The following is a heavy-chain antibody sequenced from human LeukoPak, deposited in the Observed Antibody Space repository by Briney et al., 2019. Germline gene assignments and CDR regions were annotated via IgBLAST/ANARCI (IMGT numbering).Heavy chain of an antibody. CDR1: GYTFTSYG. J-gene: IGHJ4*02. D-gene: IGHD6-19*01. Sequence: ASVKVSCKASGYTFTSYGISWVRQAPGQGLEWMGWISAYNGNTNYAQKLQGRVTMTTDTSTSTAYMELRSLRSEDTAEYYCASLSSGWYPYYFDYWGQGTLVTVSS. CDR2: ISAYNGNT. V-gene: IGHV1-18*01. CDR3: ASLSSGWYPYYFDY.